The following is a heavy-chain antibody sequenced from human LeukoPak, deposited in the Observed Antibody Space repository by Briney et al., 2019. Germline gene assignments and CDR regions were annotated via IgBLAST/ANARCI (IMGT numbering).Heavy chain of an antibody. Sequence: PGGSRRLSCAASGFTYSSYAMTWVRQAPGKGLEWVSAISGSGGSTYYADSVKGRFNISRDNSKNTLYLQMNSLRAEDTAIYYCAKAATTPYCSSTSCLGVVDVWGKGTTVSVSS. CDR1: GFTYSSYA. J-gene: IGHJ6*04. CDR2: ISGSGGST. V-gene: IGHV3-23*01. D-gene: IGHD2-2*01. CDR3: AKAATTPYCSSTSCLGVVDV.